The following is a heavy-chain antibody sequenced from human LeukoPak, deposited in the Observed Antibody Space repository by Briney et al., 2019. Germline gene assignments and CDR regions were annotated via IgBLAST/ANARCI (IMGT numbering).Heavy chain of an antibody. V-gene: IGHV3-11*05. J-gene: IGHJ4*02. CDR1: GIIFSDYY. CDR2: ISCCSSYK. D-gene: IGHD3-10*01. Sequence: GGSLRLSCAASGIIFSDYYMRWVRQARGKGLEWVPDISCCSSYKNYADSLKGLFTIFRHNPKNSLYLQMNSLRTEDTAVYYCARVNNYYGARGGGYFDYWGQGTLVTVSS. CDR3: ARVNNYYGARGGGYFDY.